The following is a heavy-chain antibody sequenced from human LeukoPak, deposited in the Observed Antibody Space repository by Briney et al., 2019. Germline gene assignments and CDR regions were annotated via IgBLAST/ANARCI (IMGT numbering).Heavy chain of an antibody. CDR3: ARDATTGAFDI. CDR1: GYTFTGYY. J-gene: IGHJ3*02. V-gene: IGHV1-46*01. CDR2: INPSGGST. Sequence: ASVKVSCKASGYTFTGYYMHWVRQAPGQGLEWMGIINPSGGSTSYAQKFQGRVTMTRDTSTSTVYMELSSLRSEDTAVYYCARDATTGAFDIWGQGTMVTVSS. D-gene: IGHD1-14*01.